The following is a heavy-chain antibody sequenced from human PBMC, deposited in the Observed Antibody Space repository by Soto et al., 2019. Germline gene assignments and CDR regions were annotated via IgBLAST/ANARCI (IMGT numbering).Heavy chain of an antibody. Sequence: SETLSLTCTVSDGSISTYFCNWIRQPAGKGLEWIGRIDNSGNTNYNPSLKSRVTMSADTSRNQFSLKLNSVTAADTAVYYCARGGQDFWSGSFDYWGQGALAPVSS. V-gene: IGHV4-4*07. CDR2: IDNSGNT. J-gene: IGHJ4*02. CDR1: DGSISTYF. CDR3: ARGGQDFWSGSFDY. D-gene: IGHD3-3*01.